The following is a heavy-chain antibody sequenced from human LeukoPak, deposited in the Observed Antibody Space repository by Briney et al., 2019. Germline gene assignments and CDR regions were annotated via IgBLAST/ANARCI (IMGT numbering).Heavy chain of an antibody. J-gene: IGHJ4*02. V-gene: IGHV3-30*01. CDR1: GFTFSSYA. CDR3: ARDSNVYVATNPYFDY. Sequence: GGSLRLSCAASGFTFSSYAMHWVRQAPGKGLEWVAVISYDGSNKYYADSVKGRFTISRDNSKNTLYLQMNSLRAEDTAVYYCARDSNVYVATNPYFDYWGQGTLVTVSS. CDR2: ISYDGSNK. D-gene: IGHD5-12*01.